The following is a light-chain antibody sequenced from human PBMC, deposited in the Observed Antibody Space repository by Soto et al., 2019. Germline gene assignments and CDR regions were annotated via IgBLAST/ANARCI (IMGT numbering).Light chain of an antibody. Sequence: QSALTQPASVSGSPGQSITISCTGTSSDVGGYNYVSWYQQHPGKAPKLMIYDVSNRPSGVSNRFSGYKSGNTASLTISGLQAEDEADYYCSSYTSSSTSAVFVGCTQLTVL. CDR3: SSYTSSSTSAV. V-gene: IGLV2-14*01. J-gene: IGLJ7*01. CDR1: SSDVGGYNY. CDR2: DVS.